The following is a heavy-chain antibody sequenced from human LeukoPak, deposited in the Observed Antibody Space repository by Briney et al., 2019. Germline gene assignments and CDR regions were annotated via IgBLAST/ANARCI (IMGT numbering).Heavy chain of an antibody. V-gene: IGHV4-59*01. CDR3: ARVNVYFDY. CDR2: IYDSGST. D-gene: IGHD3-10*02. Sequence: SETLSLTCTVSGGSISSYYWSWIRQPPGKGLEWIGYIYDSGSTNYNPSLKSRVTISVDSSKNQFSLKLSSVTAADTAVYYCARVNVYFDYWGHGTLVTVSS. CDR1: GGSISSYY. J-gene: IGHJ4*01.